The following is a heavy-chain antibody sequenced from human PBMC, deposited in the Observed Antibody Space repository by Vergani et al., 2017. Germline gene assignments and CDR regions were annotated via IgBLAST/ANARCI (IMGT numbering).Heavy chain of an antibody. CDR3: ATIGYRRWGYYFDY. Sequence: QVQLQESGPGLVKPPGTLSLTCAVSGVSISSNNCWTWVRQPPGKGLEWIGEICHTEDTKYSPSLKSRVTVSVDESRNLFSLRLNSVTAADTAVYYCATIGYRRWGYYFDYWGQGSLVTVSS. D-gene: IGHD2-2*02. CDR2: ICHTEDT. V-gene: IGHV4-4*03. J-gene: IGHJ4*02. CDR1: GVSISSNNC.